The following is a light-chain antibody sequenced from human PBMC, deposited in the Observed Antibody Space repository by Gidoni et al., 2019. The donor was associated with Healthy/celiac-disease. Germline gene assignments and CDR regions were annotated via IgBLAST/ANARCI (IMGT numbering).Light chain of an antibody. CDR1: QSISSY. J-gene: IGKJ3*01. V-gene: IGKV1-39*01. CDR2: AES. Sequence: DIQMTHSPSSLSASVGDRVTITCRESQSISSYLNWYQQKPGKAPKLLIYAESSFQSGVPSRCSGSGSGTDFTLTISSLQQEDFATYYCQQSYSTPRVTFGPGTKVDIK. CDR3: QQSYSTPRVT.